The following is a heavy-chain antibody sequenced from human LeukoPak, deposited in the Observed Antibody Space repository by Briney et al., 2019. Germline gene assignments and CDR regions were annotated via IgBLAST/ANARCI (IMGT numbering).Heavy chain of an antibody. D-gene: IGHD5-24*01. V-gene: IGHV1-69*05. CDR3: ARGRDGYNTLDY. CDR1: GGTFSSYA. Sequence: GASVKVSCKASGGTFSSYAISWVRQAPGQGLEWMGGIIPIFGTANYAQKFQGRVTITTDESTSTAYMELSSLRSEDTAVYYCARGRDGYNTLDYWGQGTLVTVPS. J-gene: IGHJ4*02. CDR2: IIPIFGTA.